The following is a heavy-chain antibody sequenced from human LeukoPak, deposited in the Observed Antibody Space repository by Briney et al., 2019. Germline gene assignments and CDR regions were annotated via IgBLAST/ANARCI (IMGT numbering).Heavy chain of an antibody. CDR2: ISYDGSNK. J-gene: IGHJ4*02. V-gene: IGHV3-30-3*01. D-gene: IGHD3-22*01. CDR1: GFTFSSYA. CDR3: ARDQHDSSGYYTDY. Sequence: GRSLRLSCAASGFTFSSYAMHWVRQAPDKGLEWVAVISYDGSNKYYADSVKGRFTISRDNSKNTLYLQMNSLRAEDTAVYYCARDQHDSSGYYTDYWGQGTLVTVSS.